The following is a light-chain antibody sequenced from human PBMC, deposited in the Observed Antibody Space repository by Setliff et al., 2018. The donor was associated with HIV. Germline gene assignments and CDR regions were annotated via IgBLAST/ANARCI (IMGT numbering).Light chain of an antibody. CDR1: SSNIGTYS. CDR2: RNN. CDR3: AAWDDSLSGSDG. J-gene: IGLJ1*01. Sequence: LTQPPSASGTPGQRVTISCSGSSSNIGTYSVYWYQQLPGAAPKLLIYRNNQRPSGVPDRFSGSKSGTSASLAISGLRSEDEADYYCAAWDDSLSGSDGFGTGTKVTVL. V-gene: IGLV1-47*01.